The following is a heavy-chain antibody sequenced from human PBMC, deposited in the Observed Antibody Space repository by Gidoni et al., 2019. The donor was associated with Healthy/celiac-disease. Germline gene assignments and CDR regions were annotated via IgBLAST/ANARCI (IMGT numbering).Heavy chain of an antibody. D-gene: IGHD2-2*01. J-gene: IGHJ4*02. CDR3: VKGYCSSTSCYVDY. CDR1: GFTFISYA. V-gene: IGHV3-64D*06. CDR2: ISSNGGST. Sequence: EVQLVESGGGLVQPGGSLRLSCSASGFTFISYAMHWVRQAPGKGLEYVSAISSNGGSTYYADSVKGRFTISRDNSKNTLYLQMSSLRAEDTAVYYCVKGYCSSTSCYVDYWGQGTLVTVSS.